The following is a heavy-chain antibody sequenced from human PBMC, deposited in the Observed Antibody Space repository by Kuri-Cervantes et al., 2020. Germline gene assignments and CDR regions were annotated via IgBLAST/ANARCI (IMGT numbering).Heavy chain of an antibody. CDR3: ARDRVSYSSSWPNWFDP. J-gene: IGHJ5*02. V-gene: IGHV4-38-2*02. Sequence: SQTLSLTCAVSGYSLSSVYYWGWIRQPPGKGLEWIGSINHSGSTYYNPSLKSRVTISVDTSKNQFSLKLSSVTAADTAVYYCARDRVSYSSSWPNWFDPWGQGTLVTVSS. CDR2: INHSGST. CDR1: GYSLSSVYY. D-gene: IGHD6-13*01.